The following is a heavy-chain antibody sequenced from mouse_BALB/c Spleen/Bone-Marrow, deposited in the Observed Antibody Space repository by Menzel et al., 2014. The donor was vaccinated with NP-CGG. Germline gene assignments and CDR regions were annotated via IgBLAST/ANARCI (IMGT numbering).Heavy chain of an antibody. CDR3: ARRGPYYALDY. V-gene: IGHV1-87*01. Sequence: QVHVKQSGAELARPGASVKLSCKASGYTFTSYWMQRVKQRPGQGLEWIGTIYPGDGDTRYTQKFKGKATLTADKSSSTAYMQLSSLASEDSAVYYCARRGPYYALDYWGQGTSVTVSS. CDR1: GYTFTSYW. CDR2: IYPGDGDT. J-gene: IGHJ4*01.